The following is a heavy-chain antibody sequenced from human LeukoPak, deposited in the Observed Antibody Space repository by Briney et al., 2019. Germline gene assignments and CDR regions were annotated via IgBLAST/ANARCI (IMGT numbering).Heavy chain of an antibody. CDR3: AKGPYYDFWSGYPIIYYYYMDV. Sequence: GGSLRLSCAASGFTFSSYGMHWVRQAPGKGLEWVAFIRYDGSNKYYADSVKGRFTIPRDNSKNTLYLQMNSLRAEDTAVYYCAKGPYYDFWSGYPIIYYYYMDVWGKGTTVTVSS. CDR1: GFTFSSYG. D-gene: IGHD3-3*01. V-gene: IGHV3-30*02. J-gene: IGHJ6*03. CDR2: IRYDGSNK.